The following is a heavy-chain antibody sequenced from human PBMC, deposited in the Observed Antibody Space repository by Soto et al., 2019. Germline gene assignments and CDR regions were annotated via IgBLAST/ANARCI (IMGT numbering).Heavy chain of an antibody. CDR1: GFTVSNNY. V-gene: IGHV3-66*01. CDR3: ARSPTSTNYADYFDP. J-gene: IGHJ5*02. Sequence: GGSLRLSCAASGFTVSNNYMSWVRQAPGKGLEYVSVIYSGGGTYYADSVKGRFTISRDNSKNTLYLQMNSLGAEDTAVYYCARSPTSTNYADYFDPWGQGTLVTVSS. CDR2: IYSGGGT. D-gene: IGHD4-17*01.